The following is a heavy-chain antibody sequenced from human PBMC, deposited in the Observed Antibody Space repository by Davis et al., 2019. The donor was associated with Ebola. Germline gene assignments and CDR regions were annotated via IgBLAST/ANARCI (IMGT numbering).Heavy chain of an antibody. CDR1: EHSFTTYW. CDR2: IDPTDSYT. J-gene: IGHJ6*02. V-gene: IGHV5-10-1*01. CDR3: ARSRGESYYYYGMDV. Sequence: GESLKISCEVSEHSFTTYWINWVHQMPGKGLEWMGRIDPTDSYTDYSPSFQGHVTISADKSIRTAYLQWSSLKASDTAMYYCARSRGESYYYYGMDVWGQGTTVTVSS.